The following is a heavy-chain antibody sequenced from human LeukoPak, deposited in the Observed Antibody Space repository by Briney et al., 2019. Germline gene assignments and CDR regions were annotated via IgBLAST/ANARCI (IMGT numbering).Heavy chain of an antibody. CDR3: ARHFGT. V-gene: IGHV4-39*01. CDR2: IYYSGST. D-gene: IGHD3/OR15-3a*01. Sequence: PGGSLRLSCAASGFTFSSYSMNWVRQPPGKGLEWIGSIYYSGSTYYNPSLKSRVTISVDTSKNQFSLKLRSVTAADTAAYYCARHFGTWGQGTLVTVSS. CDR1: GFTFSSYSMN. J-gene: IGHJ4*02.